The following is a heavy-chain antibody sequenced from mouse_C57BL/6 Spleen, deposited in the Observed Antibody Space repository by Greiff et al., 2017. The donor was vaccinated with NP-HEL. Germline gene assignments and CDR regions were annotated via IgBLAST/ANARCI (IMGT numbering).Heavy chain of an antibody. V-gene: IGHV5-4*01. J-gene: IGHJ2*01. CDR1: GFTFSSYA. D-gene: IGHD2-2*01. CDR2: ISDGGSYT. CDR3: AREGDGYDGGSYFDY. Sequence: EVQLVESGGGLVKPGGSLKLSCAASGFTFSSYAMSWVRQTPEKRLEWVATISDGGSYTYYPDNVKGRFTISRDNAKNNLYLQMSHLKSEDTAMYYCAREGDGYDGGSYFDYWGQGTTLTVSS.